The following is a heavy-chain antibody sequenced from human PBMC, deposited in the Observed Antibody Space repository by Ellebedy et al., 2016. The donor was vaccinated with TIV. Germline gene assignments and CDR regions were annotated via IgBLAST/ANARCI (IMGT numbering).Heavy chain of an antibody. V-gene: IGHV1-24*01. D-gene: IGHD2-2*01. J-gene: IGHJ6*02. CDR1: GYTLTELS. CDR3: ATGTDIVVVPAAMRRAGYYYYGMDV. Sequence: AASVKVSCTVSGYTLTELSMHWVRQAPGKGLEWMGGFDPEDGETIYAQKFQGRVTMAEDTSTDTAYLELSSLRSEDTAVYYCATGTDIVVVPAAMRRAGYYYYGMDVWGQGTTVTVSS. CDR2: FDPEDGET.